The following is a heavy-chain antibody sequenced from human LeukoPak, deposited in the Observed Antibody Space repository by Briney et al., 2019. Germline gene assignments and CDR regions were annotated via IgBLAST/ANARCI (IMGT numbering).Heavy chain of an antibody. J-gene: IGHJ6*03. Sequence: PGRSLRLSCAASGFTFSSYGMHWVRQAPGKGLEWVAVIWYDGSNKYYADSVKGRFTISRDNSKNTLYLQMNSLRAEDTAVYYCVREKSDTAMVTWYYYYYMDVWSKGTTVTVSS. CDR3: VREKSDTAMVTWYYYYYMDV. D-gene: IGHD5-18*01. CDR2: IWYDGSNK. CDR1: GFTFSSYG. V-gene: IGHV3-33*01.